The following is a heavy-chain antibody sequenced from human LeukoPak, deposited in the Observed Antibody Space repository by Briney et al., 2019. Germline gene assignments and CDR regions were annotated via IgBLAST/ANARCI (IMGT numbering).Heavy chain of an antibody. CDR3: ATSSGAPGNM. V-gene: IGHV3-7*01. CDR2: INQDGSVI. J-gene: IGHJ4*02. Sequence: PGGSLRLSCAVSGVYWMSWVRQAPGKGREWVANINQDGSVIYYVDSVKGRFTISRDNAKNSLYLQMNSLRAEDTGVYYCATSSGAPGNMWGQGTLVTVSS. CDR1: GVYW. D-gene: IGHD2-8*02.